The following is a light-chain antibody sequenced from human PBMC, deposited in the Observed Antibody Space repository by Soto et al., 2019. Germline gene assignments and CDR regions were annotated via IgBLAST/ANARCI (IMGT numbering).Light chain of an antibody. V-gene: IGKV3-20*01. Sequence: EIVMTQSPATLSLSPWEIATLSCRASQSVSSNLAWYQQKPGQAPRLLIYGASSRATGIPDRFSGSGSGTDFTLTISRLEPEDFAVYYCQQYGSSPSTFGQGTRLEIK. CDR2: GAS. J-gene: IGKJ5*01. CDR1: QSVSSN. CDR3: QQYGSSPST.